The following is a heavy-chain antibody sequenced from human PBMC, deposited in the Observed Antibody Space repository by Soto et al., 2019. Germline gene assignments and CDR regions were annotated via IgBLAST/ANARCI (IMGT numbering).Heavy chain of an antibody. V-gene: IGHV3-7*01. D-gene: IGHD6-19*01. CDR1: GFHFSAYW. CDR3: VGVSLAGS. J-gene: IGHJ4*02. CDR2: IKEDGSDK. Sequence: EVQLVDSGGGLVQPGGSQRLSCVASGFHFSAYWMSWVRQAPGKGLEWVANIKEDGSDKYYVDSVKGRFTISRDNAKNSLYLQMNSLRAEDTAVYYCVGVSLAGSWGQGTLVTVSS.